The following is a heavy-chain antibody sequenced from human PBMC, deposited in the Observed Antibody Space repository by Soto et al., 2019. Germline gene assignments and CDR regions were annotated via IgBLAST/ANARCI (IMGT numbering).Heavy chain of an antibody. J-gene: IGHJ4*02. CDR1: GFTFSREG. Sequence: GGSLRLSCAASGFTFSREGMHWVRQAPGKGLEWVAVIWYDGSNKYYADSVKGRFTISRDNSKNTLYLQMNSLRAEDTAVYYCASDRQWAYVCWGQGTLVTVSS. CDR3: ASDRQWAYVC. V-gene: IGHV3-33*01. CDR2: IWYDGSNK. D-gene: IGHD6-19*01.